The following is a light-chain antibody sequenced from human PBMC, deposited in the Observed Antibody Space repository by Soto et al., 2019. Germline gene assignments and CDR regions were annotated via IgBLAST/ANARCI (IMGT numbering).Light chain of an antibody. V-gene: IGKV1-5*03. J-gene: IGKJ2*03. CDR2: KAS. CDR1: QSISSY. Sequence: DIQMTQSPSSLSASVGDRVTITCRASQSISSYLNWYQQKPGKAPKLLIYKASNLESGVPSRFSGSGSGTEFTLTISNLQPDDFATYYCQHYNNYSGFGQGTKLEIK. CDR3: QHYNNYSG.